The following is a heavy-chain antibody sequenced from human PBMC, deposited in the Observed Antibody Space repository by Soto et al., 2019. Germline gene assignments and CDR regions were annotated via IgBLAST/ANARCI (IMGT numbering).Heavy chain of an antibody. CDR1: GYIFSRYG. CDR2: ISGYNGNT. CDR3: AREAAAERNYYGLDV. D-gene: IGHD6-13*01. V-gene: IGHV1-18*04. Sequence: QVQLVQSGPEVRKPGASVKVSCKASGYIFSRYGISWVRQAPGQGLEWMAWISGYNGNTKFGERVQGRVNVTTDTSTGTAYMELRSLRSDDTAVYYCAREAAAERNYYGLDVWGQGTTVIVSS. J-gene: IGHJ6*02.